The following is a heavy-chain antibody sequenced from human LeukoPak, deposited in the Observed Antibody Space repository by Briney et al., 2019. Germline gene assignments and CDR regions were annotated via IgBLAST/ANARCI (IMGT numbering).Heavy chain of an antibody. CDR3: AKDLSGALRVYFQH. Sequence: PGGSLRLACAASGFTFGSYAMSWVRPLPGKGLEWVSAVSGSGGSTHYADAVKGRVTICRDNSKNTLYLQMNGLRAEDTAVYYCAKDLSGALRVYFQHWGQGSLVTVS. V-gene: IGHV3-23*01. CDR1: GFTFGSYA. CDR2: VSGSGGST. J-gene: IGHJ1*01. D-gene: IGHD2/OR15-2a*01.